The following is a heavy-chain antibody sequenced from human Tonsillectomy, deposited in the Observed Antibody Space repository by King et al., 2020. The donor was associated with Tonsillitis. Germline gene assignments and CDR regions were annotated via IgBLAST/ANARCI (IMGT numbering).Heavy chain of an antibody. Sequence: VQLVESGGGVVQPGRSLTLSCAASGFTFSNYGMHWARQAPDKGLEWVALIWYDGSNPSYADSVKGRFSISRDNSKNTRYLQMNSLRAEDTAGYYCARFPGGTYYFQEWGQGTLVTVFS. CDR3: ARFPGGTYYFQE. D-gene: IGHD1-26*01. V-gene: IGHV3-33*08. J-gene: IGHJ1*01. CDR2: IWYDGSNP. CDR1: GFTFSNYG.